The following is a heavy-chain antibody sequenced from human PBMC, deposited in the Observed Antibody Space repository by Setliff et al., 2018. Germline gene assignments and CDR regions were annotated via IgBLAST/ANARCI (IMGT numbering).Heavy chain of an antibody. D-gene: IGHD6-13*01. V-gene: IGHV1-46*01. CDR2: INPGGGSA. CDR1: EYTFTDHY. Sequence: ASVKVSCKASEYTFTDHYIHWVRQAPGQGLEWMGIINPGGGSASVVDNFQDRVTMTRDTSTSTVYLDLSSLRSEDTAVYYCARGGKAADARKGLFENWGQGTLVTVA. J-gene: IGHJ4*02. CDR3: ARGGKAADARKGLFEN.